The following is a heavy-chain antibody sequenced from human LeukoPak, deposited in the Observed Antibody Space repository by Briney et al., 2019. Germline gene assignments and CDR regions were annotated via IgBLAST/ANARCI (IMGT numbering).Heavy chain of an antibody. Sequence: GASVKVSCKASGYTFTSYDINWVRQATGQGLEWMGWMNPNSGNTGYAQKFQGRVTMTRNTSISTAYMELSSLRSEDTAVYYCAYPLEYGDYIGGYYYYYGMDVWGQGTTVTVSS. CDR1: GYTFTSYD. J-gene: IGHJ6*02. CDR3: AYPLEYGDYIGGYYYYYGMDV. D-gene: IGHD4-17*01. V-gene: IGHV1-8*01. CDR2: MNPNSGNT.